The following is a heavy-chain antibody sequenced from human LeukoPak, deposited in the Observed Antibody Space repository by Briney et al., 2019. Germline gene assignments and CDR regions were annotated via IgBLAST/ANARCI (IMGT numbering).Heavy chain of an antibody. CDR2: IYYSGST. Sequence: SETLSLTCTVSGGSISSSSYYWGWIRQPPGKGLEWIGSIYYSGSTYYNPSLKSRVTISVDTSKNQFSLKLSSVTAADTAVYYCARQAIRGLYYFDYWGQGTLVTVSS. V-gene: IGHV4-39*01. CDR3: ARQAIRGLYYFDY. J-gene: IGHJ4*02. CDR1: GGSISSSSYY. D-gene: IGHD5-12*01.